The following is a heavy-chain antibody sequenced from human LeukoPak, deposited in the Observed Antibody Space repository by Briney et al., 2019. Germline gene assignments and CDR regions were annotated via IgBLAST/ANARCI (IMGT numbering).Heavy chain of an antibody. J-gene: IGHJ4*02. Sequence: SETLSLTCTVSGGSISSYYWSWSRQPPGKGLEWIGYIYYSGSTNYNPSLKSRVTISVDTSKNQFSLKLSSVTAADTAVYYCARDRHRDGYNLPFYFDYWGQGTLVTVSP. CDR1: GGSISSYY. D-gene: IGHD5-24*01. V-gene: IGHV4-59*01. CDR2: IYYSGST. CDR3: ARDRHRDGYNLPFYFDY.